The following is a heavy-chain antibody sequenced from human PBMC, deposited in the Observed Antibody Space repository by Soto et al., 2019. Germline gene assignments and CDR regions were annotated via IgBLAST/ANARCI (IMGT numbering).Heavy chain of an antibody. V-gene: IGHV1-69*06. D-gene: IGHD3-10*01. J-gene: IGHJ6*02. CDR2: IIPIFGTA. CDR1: GGTFSSYA. CDR3: ARAEGSGGTQEYYYGMDV. Sequence: QVQLVQSGAEVKKPGSSVKVSCKAPGGTFSSYAISWVRQAPGQGLEWMGGIIPIFGTANYAQKFQGRVTITADKSTSTAYMELSSLRSEDTAVYYCARAEGSGGTQEYYYGMDVWGQGTTVTVSS.